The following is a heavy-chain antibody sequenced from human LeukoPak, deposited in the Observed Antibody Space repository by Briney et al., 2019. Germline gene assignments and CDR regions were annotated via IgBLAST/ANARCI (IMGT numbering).Heavy chain of an antibody. V-gene: IGHV4-59*01. D-gene: IGHD2-15*01. Sequence: SETLSLTCTVSGGSISRDYWSWIRQPPGKGLEWIGYIFHTGSSNYNASLRSRATISVDTSKNLFSLRLTAVTAADTAVYYCARDGGHAFDVWGQGTMVTVSS. CDR3: ARDGGHAFDV. J-gene: IGHJ3*01. CDR1: GGSISRDY. CDR2: IFHTGSS.